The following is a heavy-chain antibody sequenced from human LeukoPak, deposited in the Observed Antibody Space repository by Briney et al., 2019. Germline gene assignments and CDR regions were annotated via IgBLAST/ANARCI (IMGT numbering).Heavy chain of an antibody. J-gene: IGHJ4*02. V-gene: IGHV3-21*01. CDR2: ISSSCSYI. CDR3: ATELMITFGGVIVDY. Sequence: KPGGSLRLSCAASGFTFSSYSMNWPRQSPGKGLEWLSSISSSCSYIYYADSVKGRFTISRDNAKNSLYLQMNSLRAEDTAVYYCATELMITFGGVIVDYWGQGTLVTVSS. D-gene: IGHD3-16*02. CDR1: GFTFSSYS.